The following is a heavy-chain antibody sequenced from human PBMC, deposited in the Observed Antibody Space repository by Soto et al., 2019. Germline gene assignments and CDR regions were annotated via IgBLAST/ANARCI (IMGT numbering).Heavy chain of an antibody. CDR2: IRKKTNSYTT. CDR1: GLTFSDRY. J-gene: IGHJ4*02. V-gene: IGHV3-72*01. D-gene: IGHD4-17*01. CDR3: TTVTTVDYYFDY. Sequence: EVQLVESGGGLVQPGGSLRLSCAASGLTFSDRYMDWVRQAPGKGLEWVGRIRKKTNSYTTEYAASVKGRFIISRDDSTNSLYLQMSSLKTEDTAVCYCTTVTTVDYYFDYCGQGTLVTVSS.